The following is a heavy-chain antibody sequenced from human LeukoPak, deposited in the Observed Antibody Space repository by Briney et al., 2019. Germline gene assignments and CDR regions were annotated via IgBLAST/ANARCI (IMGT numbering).Heavy chain of an antibody. V-gene: IGHV3-7*01. CDR1: GFTFSSYW. CDR3: ARDRSPTIFGVVMIYYYGMDV. D-gene: IGHD3-3*01. J-gene: IGHJ6*02. Sequence: GGSLRLSCAASGFTFSSYWMSWVRQAPGKGLEWVANIKQDGSEKYYVDSVKGRFTISRDNAKNSLYLQMNSLRAEDTAAYYCARDRSPTIFGVVMIYYYGMDVWGQGTTVTVSS. CDR2: IKQDGSEK.